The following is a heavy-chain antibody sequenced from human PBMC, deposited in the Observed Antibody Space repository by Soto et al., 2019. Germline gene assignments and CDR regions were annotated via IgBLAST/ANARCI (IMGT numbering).Heavy chain of an antibody. V-gene: IGHV4-30-2*01. CDR2: IYKDGST. CDR3: AREMTAVTATGDWFDP. CDR1: GDSITSGGYS. Sequence: QLQLHESGSGLVKPSQTLSLTCSVSGDSITSGGYSWTWIRQPPGQGLEWIGYIYKDGSTNYNPSLESRVTLSVDKSKNQFSLSLKSVTAADTAVYYCAREMTAVTATGDWFDPWGQGILVTVSS. J-gene: IGHJ5*02. D-gene: IGHD4-17*01.